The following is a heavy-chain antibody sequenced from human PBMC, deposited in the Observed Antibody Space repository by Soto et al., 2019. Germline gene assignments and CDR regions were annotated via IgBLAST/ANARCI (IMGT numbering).Heavy chain of an antibody. Sequence: SETLSLTCTVSGGSISSYYWSWIRQPPGKGLEWIGYIYYSGSTNYNPSLKSRVTISVDTSKNQFSLKLSSVTAADTAVYYCAMGTKRSGFDYWGQGTLVTVSS. V-gene: IGHV4-59*08. J-gene: IGHJ4*02. CDR3: AMGTKRSGFDY. CDR1: GGSISSYY. CDR2: IYYSGST. D-gene: IGHD2-8*01.